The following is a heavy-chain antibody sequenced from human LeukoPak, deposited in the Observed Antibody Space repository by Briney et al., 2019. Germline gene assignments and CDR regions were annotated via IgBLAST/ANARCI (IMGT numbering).Heavy chain of an antibody. Sequence: GASVKVSCKASGGTFSSYAISWVRQAPGQGLEWMGRIIPILGIANYAQKFQGRVTITADKSTSTAYMELSSLRSEDTAVYYCARVSNYVFYYYYGMDVWGQGTTATVSS. V-gene: IGHV1-69*04. CDR2: IIPILGIA. D-gene: IGHD4-4*01. CDR1: GGTFSSYA. J-gene: IGHJ6*02. CDR3: ARVSNYVFYYYYGMDV.